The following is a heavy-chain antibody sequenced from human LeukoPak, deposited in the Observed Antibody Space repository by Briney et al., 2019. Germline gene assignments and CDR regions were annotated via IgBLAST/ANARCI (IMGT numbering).Heavy chain of an antibody. D-gene: IGHD6-19*01. Sequence: ASVKVSCKVSGYTLTELSMHWVRQAPGKGLEWMGGFDPEDGETIYAQKFQGRVTMTEDTSTDTACMELSSLRSEDTAVYYCANIAVAGKPQKYYFDYWGQGTLVTVSS. J-gene: IGHJ4*02. CDR2: FDPEDGET. CDR1: GYTLTELS. V-gene: IGHV1-24*01. CDR3: ANIAVAGKPQKYYFDY.